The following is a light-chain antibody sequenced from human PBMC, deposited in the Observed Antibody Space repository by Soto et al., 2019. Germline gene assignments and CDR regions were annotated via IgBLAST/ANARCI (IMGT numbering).Light chain of an antibody. J-gene: IGKJ1*01. Sequence: DLQMTQSPSSLSASVGDTVAITCRASQGIIDYLAWFRQRPGKAPKLLIYAASTLHTGVPSRFSGSGAGTDFTLTISSLQPEDAATYYCQKYDSAPHTFGQGTKVEIK. CDR3: QKYDSAPHT. CDR1: QGIIDY. V-gene: IGKV1-27*01. CDR2: AAS.